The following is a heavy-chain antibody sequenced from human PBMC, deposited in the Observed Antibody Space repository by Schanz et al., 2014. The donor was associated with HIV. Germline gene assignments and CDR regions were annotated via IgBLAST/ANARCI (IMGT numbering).Heavy chain of an antibody. CDR1: GYTFTSYD. V-gene: IGHV1-8*01. Sequence: QAQLVQSGAEVKKSGASVRVSCKASGYTFTSYDVNWVRQATGQGLEWMGWMNPNSGNTGYAQKFQGRVSMTRNTSINTAYMELSSLTSEDTAVYYCARGVLRRIAVMLTLYYFDYGGQGSLVTVSS. D-gene: IGHD2-21*01. J-gene: IGHJ4*02. CDR3: ARGVLRRIAVMLTLYYFDY. CDR2: MNPNSGNT.